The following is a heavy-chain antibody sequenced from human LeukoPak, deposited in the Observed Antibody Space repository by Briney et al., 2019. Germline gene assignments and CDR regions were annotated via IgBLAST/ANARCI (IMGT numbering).Heavy chain of an antibody. CDR1: GYTFTSYA. CDR3: ARVRGYCSGGSWYSLREDAFDI. CDR2: INTNTGNP. D-gene: IGHD2-15*01. Sequence: ASVKVSCKASGYTFTSYAMNWVRQAPGQGLEWMGWINTNTGNPTYAQGFTGRFVFSLDTSVSTAYLQISSLEAEDTAVYYCARVRGYCSGGSWYSLREDAFDIWGQGTMVTVSS. V-gene: IGHV7-4-1*02. J-gene: IGHJ3*02.